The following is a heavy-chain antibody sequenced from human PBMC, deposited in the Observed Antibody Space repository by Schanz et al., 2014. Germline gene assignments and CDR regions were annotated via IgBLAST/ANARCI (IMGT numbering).Heavy chain of an antibody. CDR2: IMPVLAIA. Sequence: QVQLVQSGPEVKKPGSSVKVSCQAFGDTFSKYNIMWVRQVPGQGLEWLGRIMPVLAIADYAQKFQGRVTITADKSTSTASMELSSLRSEDTAVYFCAKDPYDVLTGYQYYFDYWGPGRLVTVSS. V-gene: IGHV1-69*08. CDR3: AKDPYDVLTGYQYYFDY. CDR1: GDTFSKYN. J-gene: IGHJ4*02. D-gene: IGHD3-9*01.